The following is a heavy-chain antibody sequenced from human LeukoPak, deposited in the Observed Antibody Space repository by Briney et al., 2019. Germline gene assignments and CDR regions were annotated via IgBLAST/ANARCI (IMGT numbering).Heavy chain of an antibody. CDR1: GGSISSYY. V-gene: IGHV4-4*07. D-gene: IGHD3-10*01. J-gene: IGHJ4*02. Sequence: SETLSLTRTVSGGSISSYYWSWIRQPAGKGLEWIGRIYTSGSTNYNPSLKSRVTMSVDTSKNQFSLKLSSVTAADTAVYYCARGPRRYGSGSYFDYWGQGTLVTVSS. CDR3: ARGPRRYGSGSYFDY. CDR2: IYTSGST.